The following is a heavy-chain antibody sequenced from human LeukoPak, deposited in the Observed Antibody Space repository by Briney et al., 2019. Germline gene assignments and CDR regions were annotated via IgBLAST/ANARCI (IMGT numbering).Heavy chain of an antibody. CDR1: GFTFSSYA. Sequence: SGGSLRLSCAASGFTFSSYAMSWVRQAPGKGLEWVSAISGTGGSTYYADSVKGRFTISRDNSKNTLYLQMNSLRAEDTVVYYCAKDFYYYDSSGCFDYWGQGTLVTVSS. CDR2: ISGTGGST. CDR3: AKDFYYYDSSGCFDY. D-gene: IGHD3-22*01. J-gene: IGHJ4*02. V-gene: IGHV3-23*01.